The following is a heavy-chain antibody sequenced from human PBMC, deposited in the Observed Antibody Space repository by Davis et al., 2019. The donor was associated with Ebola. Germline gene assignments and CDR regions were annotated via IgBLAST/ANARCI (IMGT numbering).Heavy chain of an antibody. Sequence: GESLKISCAASGFTFSSYWMSWVRQAPGKWLEWVANIKQDGSEKYYVDSVKGRFTISRDNAKNSLYLQMNSLRAEDTAVYYCARGFLGYCTHWGQGTLVTVSS. CDR3: ARGFLGYCTH. V-gene: IGHV3-7*03. D-gene: IGHD2-8*01. CDR2: IKQDGSEK. CDR1: GFTFSSYW. J-gene: IGHJ4*02.